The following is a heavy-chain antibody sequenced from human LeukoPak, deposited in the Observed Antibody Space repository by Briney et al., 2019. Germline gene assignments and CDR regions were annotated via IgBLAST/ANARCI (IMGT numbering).Heavy chain of an antibody. CDR3: AKAIRGVFIGFDY. CDR2: ISGSGGNT. CDR1: GFTFSTYS. J-gene: IGHJ4*02. Sequence: GGSLRLSCAASGFTFSTYSLSWVRQAPGKGLEWVSAISGSGGNTDYADSAKGRFTISRDNSKDTLYLQMNSLRAEDTAVYHCAKAIRGVFIGFDYWGQGTLVTVSS. V-gene: IGHV3-23*01. D-gene: IGHD3-10*01.